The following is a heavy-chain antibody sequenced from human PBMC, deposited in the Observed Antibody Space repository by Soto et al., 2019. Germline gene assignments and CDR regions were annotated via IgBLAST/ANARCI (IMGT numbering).Heavy chain of an antibody. D-gene: IGHD3-3*01. V-gene: IGHV3-11*01. CDR1: GFTFSDSY. CDR2: ITFSGNTV. J-gene: IGHJ4*02. Sequence: GGSLRLSCAASGFTFSDSYMSWIRQAPGKGLEWISYITFSGNTVYYADSLKGRFTISRDNAKNSLYLQMNRLRAEDTAVYYCARDVGPVTIFGEALSGYFDFWGQGTLVTVSS. CDR3: ARDVGPVTIFGEALSGYFDF.